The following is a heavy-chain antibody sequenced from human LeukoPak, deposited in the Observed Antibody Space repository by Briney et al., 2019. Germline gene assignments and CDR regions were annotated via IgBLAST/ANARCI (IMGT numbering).Heavy chain of an antibody. CDR1: GFTFSSYA. CDR2: ISGSGGST. CDR3: AKSGSGWDYYFDY. V-gene: IGHV3-23*01. D-gene: IGHD6-19*01. Sequence: PGGPLRLSCAASGFTFSSYAMSWVRQAPGKGLEWVSAISGSGGSTYHADSVKGRFTISRDNSKNTLYLQMNSLRAEDTAVYYCAKSGSGWDYYFDYWGQGTLVTVSS. J-gene: IGHJ4*02.